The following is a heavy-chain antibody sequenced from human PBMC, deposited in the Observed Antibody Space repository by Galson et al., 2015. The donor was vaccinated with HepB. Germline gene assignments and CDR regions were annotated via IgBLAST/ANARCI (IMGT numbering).Heavy chain of an antibody. CDR1: GFTFDDYT. J-gene: IGHJ4*02. CDR3: AKDMYVATIGGFDY. V-gene: IGHV3-43*01. D-gene: IGHD5-12*01. CDR2: ISRDGGST. Sequence: LRLSCAASGFTFDDYTMHWVRQAPGKGLEWVSLISRDGGSTYYADSVKGRFTISRDNSKNSLYLQMNSLRTEDTALYYCAKDMYVATIGGFDYWGQGTLVTVSS.